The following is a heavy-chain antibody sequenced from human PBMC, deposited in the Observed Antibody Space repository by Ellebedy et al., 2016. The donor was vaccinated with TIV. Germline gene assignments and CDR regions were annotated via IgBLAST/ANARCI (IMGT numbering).Heavy chain of an antibody. CDR1: GYSFTSYW. D-gene: IGHD5-12*01. CDR3: ARRMATISDAFDI. V-gene: IGHV5-10-1*01. Sequence: GESLKISCKGSGYSFTSYWISWVRQMPGKGLEWMGRIDPSDSYTNYSPSFQGHVTISADKSISTAYLQWSSLKASDTAMYYCARRMATISDAFDIWGQGTMVTVSS. CDR2: IDPSDSYT. J-gene: IGHJ3*02.